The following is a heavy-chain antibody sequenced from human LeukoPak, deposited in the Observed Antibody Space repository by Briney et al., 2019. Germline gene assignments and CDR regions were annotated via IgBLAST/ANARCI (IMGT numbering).Heavy chain of an antibody. CDR2: IYYSGST. J-gene: IGHJ4*02. CDR3: ARVAMVRGVPLGYFDY. V-gene: IGHV4-30-4*01. D-gene: IGHD3-10*01. Sequence: SETLSLTCTVSGGSISSGDYYWSWIRQPPGKGLERIGYIYYSGSTYYNPSLKSRVTISVDTSKNQFSLKLSSVTAADTAVYYCARVAMVRGVPLGYFDYWGQGTLVTVSS. CDR1: GGSISSGDYY.